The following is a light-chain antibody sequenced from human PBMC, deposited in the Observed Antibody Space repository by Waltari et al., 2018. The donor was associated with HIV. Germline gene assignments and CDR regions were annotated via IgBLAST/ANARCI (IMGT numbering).Light chain of an antibody. V-gene: IGKV1-33*01. Sequence: DIQMTQSPSSLSASVGDRVTITCQASQDIGDRLNWYQQKPGKAPKLLIHDDSNLQTGVPPRVSGSGSGTEFTFTISSLLPEDIATYSCQQYERIPLTFGGGTKVEI. J-gene: IGKJ4*01. CDR1: QDIGDR. CDR2: DDS. CDR3: QQYERIPLT.